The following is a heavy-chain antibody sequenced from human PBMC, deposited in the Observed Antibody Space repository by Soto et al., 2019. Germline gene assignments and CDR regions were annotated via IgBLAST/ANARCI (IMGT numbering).Heavy chain of an antibody. J-gene: IGHJ5*02. Sequence: QVQLVQSGAEVKKPGASVKVSCKASGYTFTCYYMHWVRQAPGQGLEWMGWINPNSGGTNYAQKFQGWVTMTRDTSISTAYMELSRLRSDDTAVYYCARANPYCSSTSCYAEWFDPWGQGTLVTVSS. CDR3: ARANPYCSSTSCYAEWFDP. CDR2: INPNSGGT. D-gene: IGHD2-2*01. CDR1: GYTFTCYY. V-gene: IGHV1-2*04.